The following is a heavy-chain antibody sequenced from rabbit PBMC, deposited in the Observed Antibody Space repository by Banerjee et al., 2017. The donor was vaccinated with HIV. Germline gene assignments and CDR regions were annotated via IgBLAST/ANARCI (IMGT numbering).Heavy chain of an antibody. CDR3: ARTPYAGYAGYGSIYFNL. D-gene: IGHD7-1*01. J-gene: IGHJ4*01. V-gene: IGHV1S45*01. CDR1: GFSFSNKYV. Sequence: QEQLVESGGGLVKPEGSLTLTCKASGFSFSNKYVMCWVRQAPGKGLEWIACINTSSGNTVYASWAKGRFTISKTSSTTVTLQMTSLTAADTATYFCARTPYAGYAGYGSIYFNLWGPGTLVTVS. CDR2: INTSSGNT.